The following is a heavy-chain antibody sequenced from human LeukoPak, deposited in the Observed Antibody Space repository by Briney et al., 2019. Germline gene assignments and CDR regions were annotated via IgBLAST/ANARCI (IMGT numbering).Heavy chain of an antibody. V-gene: IGHV3-7*01. D-gene: IGHD3-3*01. CDR1: GFTFSSYW. CDR3: ARSPPYYDFWSGYYWA. Sequence: SGGSLRLSCAASGFTFSSYWMSWVRQAPGKGLEWVANIKQDGSEKYYVDSVKGRFTISRDNAKSSLYLQMNSLRAEDTAVYYCARSPPYYDFWSGYYWAWGQGTTVTVSS. CDR2: IKQDGSEK. J-gene: IGHJ6*02.